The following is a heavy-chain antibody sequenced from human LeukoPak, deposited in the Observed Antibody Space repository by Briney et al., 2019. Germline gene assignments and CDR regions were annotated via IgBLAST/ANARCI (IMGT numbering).Heavy chain of an antibody. Sequence: ASVKVSCKASGYTFTSYGISWVRQAPGQGLEWMGWISAYNGNTNHAQKLQGRVTTTTDTSTSTAYMELRSLRSDDTAVYYCARDIGYCSGGSCLDWGQGTLVTVSS. CDR3: ARDIGYCSGGSCLD. J-gene: IGHJ4*02. CDR2: ISAYNGNT. CDR1: GYTFTSYG. D-gene: IGHD2-15*01. V-gene: IGHV1-18*01.